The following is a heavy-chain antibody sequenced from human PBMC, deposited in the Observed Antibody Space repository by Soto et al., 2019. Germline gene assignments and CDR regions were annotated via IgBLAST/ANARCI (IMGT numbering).Heavy chain of an antibody. V-gene: IGHV4-59*08. D-gene: IGHD2-21*01. J-gene: IGHJ6*02. Sequence: QVQLQESGPGLVKPSETLSLTCSVSGGSISGYYWSWIRQPPGKGLEWIGYTYYNGYTICSPSLNSRVTTSVDTSKNQFSLELTSVTAADTAMYYCTSHPPFARFENGLDVWGHGTTVTVSS. CDR2: TYYNGYT. CDR3: TSHPPFARFENGLDV. CDR1: GGSISGYY.